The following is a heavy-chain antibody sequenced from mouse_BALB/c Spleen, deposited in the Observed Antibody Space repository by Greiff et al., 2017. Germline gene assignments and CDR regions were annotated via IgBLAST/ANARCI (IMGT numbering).Heavy chain of an antibody. V-gene: IGHV1-4*02. CDR2: INPSSGYT. Sequence: QVQLKQSAAELARPGASVKMSCKASGYTFTSYTMHWVKQRPGQGLEWIGYINPSSGYTEYNQKFKDKTTLTADKSSSTAYMQLSSLTSEDSAVYYCARSYDYPWFAYWGQGTLVTVSA. CDR1: GYTFTSYT. D-gene: IGHD2-4*01. J-gene: IGHJ3*01. CDR3: ARSYDYPWFAY.